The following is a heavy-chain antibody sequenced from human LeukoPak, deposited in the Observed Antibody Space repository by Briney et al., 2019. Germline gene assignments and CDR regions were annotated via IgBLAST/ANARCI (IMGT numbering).Heavy chain of an antibody. CDR1: GGTFSSYA. D-gene: IGHD1-26*01. J-gene: IGHJ4*02. Sequence: SVKGSCKASGGTFSSYAISWVRQAPGQGLEWMGGIIPIFGTANYAQKFQGRVTITADKSTSTAYMELSSLRSEDTAVYYCARDGGSYQFDYRGQGTLVTVSS. CDR3: ARDGGSYQFDY. V-gene: IGHV1-69*06. CDR2: IIPIFGTA.